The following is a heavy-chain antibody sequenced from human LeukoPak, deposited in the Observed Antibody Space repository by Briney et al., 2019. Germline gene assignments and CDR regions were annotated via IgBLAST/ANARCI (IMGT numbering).Heavy chain of an antibody. CDR1: GFTFSTYW. Sequence: GGSLRLSCAASGFTFSTYWMSWVRQTPGKGLEWVANIKQDGSEKYYVDSVKGRFTISRDNAKNSLYLQMNSLRAEDTAVYYCVRDPFSISCPGSFWGQGTLVTVSS. CDR2: IKQDGSEK. V-gene: IGHV3-7*01. J-gene: IGHJ4*02. D-gene: IGHD6-13*01. CDR3: VRDPFSISCPGSF.